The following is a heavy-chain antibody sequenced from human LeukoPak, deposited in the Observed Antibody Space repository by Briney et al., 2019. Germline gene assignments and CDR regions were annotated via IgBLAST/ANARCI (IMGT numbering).Heavy chain of an antibody. Sequence: ASVKVSCKASGGTFSSYAISWVRQAPGQGLEWMGGIIPIFGTADYAQKFQGRVTITADESTSTAYMELSSLRSEDTAVYYCARDRGGYDGAFDIWGQGTMVTVSS. CDR1: GGTFSSYA. D-gene: IGHD5-12*01. CDR2: IIPIFGTA. V-gene: IGHV1-69*01. CDR3: ARDRGGYDGAFDI. J-gene: IGHJ3*02.